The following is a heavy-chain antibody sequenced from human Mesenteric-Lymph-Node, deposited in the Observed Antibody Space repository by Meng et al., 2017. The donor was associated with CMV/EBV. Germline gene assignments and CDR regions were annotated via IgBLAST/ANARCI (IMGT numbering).Heavy chain of an antibody. V-gene: IGHV3-74*01. CDR3: ARVGYSSGWYDLLDY. Sequence: GGSLRLSCGASGFSFSDYWMHWVRLVPGKGLVWVSRINRDGTYTKYADSVKGRFTISRDNAKNTLHLQMNSLRIEDTAVYYCARVGYSSGWYDLLDYWGQGTLVTVSS. CDR2: INRDGTYT. J-gene: IGHJ4*02. D-gene: IGHD6-19*01. CDR1: GFSFSDYW.